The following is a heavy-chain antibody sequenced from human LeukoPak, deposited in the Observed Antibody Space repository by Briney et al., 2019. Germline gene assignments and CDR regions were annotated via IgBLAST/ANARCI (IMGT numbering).Heavy chain of an antibody. J-gene: IGHJ4*02. V-gene: IGHV3-30-3*01. CDR1: GFTFSSYA. CDR2: ISYDGSNK. Sequence: GGSLRLSCAASGFTFSSYAMHWVRQAPGKGLEWVAVISYDGSNKYYADSVKARFTISRDNSKNTLYLQMNSLRAEDTAVYYCARVYLPYSIQRVYFDYWGQGTLVTVSS. D-gene: IGHD2-15*01. CDR3: ARVYLPYSIQRVYFDY.